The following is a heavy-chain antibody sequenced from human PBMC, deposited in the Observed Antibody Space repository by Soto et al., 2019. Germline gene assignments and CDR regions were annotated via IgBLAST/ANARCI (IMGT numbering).Heavy chain of an antibody. CDR2: IKHSGST. CDR1: GGSFSGYY. V-gene: IGHV4-34*01. J-gene: IGHJ4*02. CDR3: ARCPTGTTFQY. Sequence: QVQVRQWGAGLLKPSETLSPTCAVYGGSFSGYYWSWIRQPPEKVLEWIGEIKHSGSTNYNPSLKSPDTISVNTSKNQVPLKLSAVTGADTAVSYCARCPTGTTFQYLGQGHLVTVSS. D-gene: IGHD1-1*01.